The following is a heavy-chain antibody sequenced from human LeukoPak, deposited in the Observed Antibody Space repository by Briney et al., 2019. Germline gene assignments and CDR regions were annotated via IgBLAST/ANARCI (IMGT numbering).Heavy chain of an antibody. V-gene: IGHV3-23*01. CDR2: TSRSGGRT. J-gene: IGHJ1*01. D-gene: IGHD6-19*01. CDR3: AITKADDYSSTWIAEYFQH. CDR1: GFTFSRQW. Sequence: GGSLRLSCAASGFTFSRQWMSWVRQVPGKGLDRVSVTSRSGGRTNYADSVKGRFTLSRDNSKNTLYLQMNSLRAEDSAIYYCAITKADDYSSTWIAEYFQHWGQGTLVTVSS.